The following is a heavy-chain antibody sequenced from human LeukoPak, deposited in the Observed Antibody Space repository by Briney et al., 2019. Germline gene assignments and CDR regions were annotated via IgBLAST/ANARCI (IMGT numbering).Heavy chain of an antibody. J-gene: IGHJ4*02. CDR1: GFIFSYYG. Sequence: PGGSLRLSCAASGFIFSYYGMHWVRQAPGKGLEWVAVIWYDGSNRYYADSLKGRFTISRDNSKNTLDLQMNSLTADDTAVYYCARDPLGVLSYFDYWGQGTLVTVSS. CDR3: ARDPLGVLSYFDY. CDR2: IWYDGSNR. D-gene: IGHD3-16*01. V-gene: IGHV3-33*01.